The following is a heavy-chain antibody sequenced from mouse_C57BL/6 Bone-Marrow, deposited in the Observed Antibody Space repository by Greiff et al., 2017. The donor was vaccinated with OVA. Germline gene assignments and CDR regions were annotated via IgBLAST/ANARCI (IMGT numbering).Heavy chain of an antibody. J-gene: IGHJ4*01. D-gene: IGHD2-4*01. CDR3: ARHSYLFYYDYDVEAMDY. CDR1: GFSLTSYG. CDR2: IWSDGST. V-gene: IGHV2-6-1*01. Sequence: QVQLQQSGPGLVAPSQSLSITCTVSGFSLTSYGVHWVRQPPGKGLEWLVVIWSDGSTTYNSALKSRLSISKYNSKSQVFLKMNSLQTDDTAMYYCARHSYLFYYDYDVEAMDYWGQGTSVTVSS.